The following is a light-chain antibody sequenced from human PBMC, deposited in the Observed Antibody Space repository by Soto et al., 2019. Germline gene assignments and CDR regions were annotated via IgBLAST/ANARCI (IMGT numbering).Light chain of an antibody. CDR2: GAS. CDR1: QSVDSAF. Sequence: EIVLTQSPGSLSLSLGERATLSCRASQSVDSAFFAWYQQKPGQPPRLLMYGASRRATGIPDRFSGSGSGTDFPLTISRLEPEDVAVYYCELYASSLTFGQGTKVEI. V-gene: IGKV3-20*01. CDR3: ELYASSLT. J-gene: IGKJ1*01.